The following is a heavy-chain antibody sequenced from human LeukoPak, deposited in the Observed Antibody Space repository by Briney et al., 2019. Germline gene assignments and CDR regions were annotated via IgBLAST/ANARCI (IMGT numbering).Heavy chain of an antibody. CDR2: IYYSGST. CDR3: ARASSGFFDS. V-gene: IGHV4-39*07. Sequence: SETLSLTCTVSGGSISSSSYYWGWIRQPPGKGLECIGSIYYSGSTYYNPSLKSRVNISVDTSKNQFSLKLSSVTAADTAVYYCARASSGFFDSWGQGTLVTVSS. D-gene: IGHD3-22*01. CDR1: GGSISSSSYY. J-gene: IGHJ4*02.